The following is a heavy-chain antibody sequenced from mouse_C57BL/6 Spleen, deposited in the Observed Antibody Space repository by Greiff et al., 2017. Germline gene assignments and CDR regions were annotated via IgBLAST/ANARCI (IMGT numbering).Heavy chain of an antibody. V-gene: IGHV1-81*01. CDR1: GYTFTSYG. Sequence: QVQLKQSGAELARPGASVKLSCKASGYTFTSYGISWVKQRTGQGLEWIGEIYPRSGNTYYNEKFKGKATLTADKSSSTAYMELRSLTSEDSAVYFWARGGYDGYPYFDYWGQGTTLTVSS. CDR2: IYPRSGNT. CDR3: ARGGYDGYPYFDY. J-gene: IGHJ2*01. D-gene: IGHD2-3*01.